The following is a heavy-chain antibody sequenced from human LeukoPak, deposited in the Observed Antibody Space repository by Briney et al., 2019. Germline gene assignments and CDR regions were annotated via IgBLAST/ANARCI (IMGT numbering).Heavy chain of an antibody. V-gene: IGHV4-34*01. J-gene: IGHJ5*02. Sequence: PSETLSLTCAVYGGSFSGYYWSWIRQPPGNGLEWIGEINHSGSTNYNPSLKSRVTISVDTSKNQFSLKLSSVTAADTAVYYCASRRGYSYGLYSRNWFDPWGQGTLVTVSS. CDR3: ASRRGYSYGLYSRNWFDP. D-gene: IGHD5-18*01. CDR2: INHSGST. CDR1: GGSFSGYY.